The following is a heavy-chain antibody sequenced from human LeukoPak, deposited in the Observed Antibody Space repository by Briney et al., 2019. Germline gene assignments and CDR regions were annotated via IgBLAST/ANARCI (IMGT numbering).Heavy chain of an antibody. CDR2: IYSDGSSA. CDR3: ARTGTFYFDY. J-gene: IGHJ4*02. D-gene: IGHD3-10*01. CDR1: GFTFSGHW. V-gene: IGHV3-74*01. Sequence: GGSLRLSCAASGFTFSGHWMHWVRHVPGKGLVWVSRIYSDGSSAIYADSVKGRFTISRDSAKNTVYLQMNSLRTEDTAVYYCARTGTFYFDYWGQGTLVTVSS.